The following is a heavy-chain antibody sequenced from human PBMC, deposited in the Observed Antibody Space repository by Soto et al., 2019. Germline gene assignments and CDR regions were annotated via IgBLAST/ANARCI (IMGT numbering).Heavy chain of an antibody. CDR1: GYSFTSYW. CDR2: IDPSDSYT. V-gene: IGHV5-10-1*01. J-gene: IGHJ6*02. D-gene: IGHD2-2*02. Sequence: PGESLKISCKGSGYSFTSYWISWVRQMPGKGLEWMGRIDPSDSYTNYSPSFQGHVTISADKSISTAYLQWSSLKASDTAMYYCARHSYCSSTSCYKDYYYGMDVWGQGTTVTVS. CDR3: ARHSYCSSTSCYKDYYYGMDV.